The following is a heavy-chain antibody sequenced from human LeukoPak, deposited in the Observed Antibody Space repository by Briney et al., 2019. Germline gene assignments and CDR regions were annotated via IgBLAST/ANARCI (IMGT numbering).Heavy chain of an antibody. CDR1: GFTFSSYG. CDR3: AKDHFLYSYGSAYYFDY. J-gene: IGHJ4*02. V-gene: IGHV3-30*02. CDR2: IRYDGSNK. D-gene: IGHD5-18*01. Sequence: GGSLRLSCAASGFTFSSYGMHWVRQAPGKGLEWVAFIRYDGSNKYYADSVKGRFTISRDNSKNTLYLQTNSLRAEDTAVYYCAKDHFLYSYGSAYYFDYWGQGTLVTVSS.